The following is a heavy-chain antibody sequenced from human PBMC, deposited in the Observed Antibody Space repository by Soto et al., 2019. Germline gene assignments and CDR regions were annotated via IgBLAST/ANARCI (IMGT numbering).Heavy chain of an antibody. Sequence: ASVKVSCKASGYTFTSYYMHWVRQAPGQGLEWMGIINPSGGSTSYAQKFQGRVTMTRDTSTSTVYMELSSLRSEDTAVYYCAREGGLVVAATLISDAFDIWGQGTMVTVSS. V-gene: IGHV1-46*01. D-gene: IGHD2-15*01. CDR1: GYTFTSYY. J-gene: IGHJ3*02. CDR2: INPSGGST. CDR3: AREGGLVVAATLISDAFDI.